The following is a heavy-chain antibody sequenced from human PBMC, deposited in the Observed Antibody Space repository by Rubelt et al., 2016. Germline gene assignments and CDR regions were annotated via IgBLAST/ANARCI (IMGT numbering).Heavy chain of an antibody. V-gene: IGHV4-59*12. Sequence: QTPGKGLEWIGYIYYTGDTEYNPALKSRVTISVDTSKNQFSLKLSSVTAADTAVYYCARVTDYRSTDRGYCSGGSCHSTWARCPAFDIWGQGTMVTVSS. CDR3: ARVTDYRSTDRGYCSGGSCHSTWARCPAFDI. J-gene: IGHJ3*02. D-gene: IGHD2-15*01. CDR2: IYYTGDT.